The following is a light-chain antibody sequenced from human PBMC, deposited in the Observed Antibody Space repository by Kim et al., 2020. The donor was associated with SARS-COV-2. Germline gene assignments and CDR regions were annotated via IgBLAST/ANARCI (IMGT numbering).Light chain of an antibody. CDR3: QSRDTSGNHLV. CDR2: RKD. CDR1: SRGYYY. Sequence: WGQTVRITCQEASRGYYYPSWYQQKPGQAPLLVIYRKDNRPSGIPDRFSGSSSGHTASLTITGAQAEDEADYYCQSRDTSGNHLVFGGGTQLTVL. J-gene: IGLJ2*01. V-gene: IGLV3-19*01.